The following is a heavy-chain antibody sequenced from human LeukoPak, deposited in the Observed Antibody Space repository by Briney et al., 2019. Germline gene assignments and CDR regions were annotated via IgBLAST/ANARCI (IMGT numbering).Heavy chain of an antibody. D-gene: IGHD3-10*01. CDR2: IESNGLT. V-gene: IGHV3-74*01. CDR3: AKASTYFYGSVTYDWFES. CDR1: GFTFSSYA. Sequence: GGSLRLSSAASGFTFSSYAMSWVRQIPGKGLMWVSRIESNGLTLYADSVRDRFIICSNNGKNTIYLQMNSLRVDDTAIYYCAKASTYFYGSVTYDWFESWGQGTLVTVSS. J-gene: IGHJ5*01.